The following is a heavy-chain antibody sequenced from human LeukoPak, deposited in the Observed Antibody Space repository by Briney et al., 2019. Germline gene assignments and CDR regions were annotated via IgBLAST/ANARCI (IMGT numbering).Heavy chain of an antibody. Sequence: GASVKVSCKASGYTFTGYYMHWVRQAPGQGLEWMGWINPNSGGTNYAQKFRGRVTMTRDTSISTAYMELSRLTPGDTAVYYCARGVAAFGGRWFDPWGQGTLVTVSS. CDR2: INPNSGGT. J-gene: IGHJ5*02. CDR1: GYTFTGYY. V-gene: IGHV1-2*02. D-gene: IGHD6-13*01. CDR3: ARGVAAFGGRWFDP.